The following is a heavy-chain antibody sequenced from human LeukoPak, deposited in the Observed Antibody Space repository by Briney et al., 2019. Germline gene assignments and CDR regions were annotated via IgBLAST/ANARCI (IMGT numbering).Heavy chain of an antibody. CDR2: INSDGSST. Sequence: PGGSLRLSCAASGFTFSSYWMHWVRQAPGKGLVWVSRINSDGSSTIYADSVKGRFTISRDNAKNTLYLQMNSLRAEDTAVYYCARAKSYPLLRFSEWLIDYWGQGTLVTVSS. V-gene: IGHV3-74*01. CDR3: ARAKSYPLLRFSEWLIDY. J-gene: IGHJ4*02. CDR1: GFTFSSYW. D-gene: IGHD3-3*01.